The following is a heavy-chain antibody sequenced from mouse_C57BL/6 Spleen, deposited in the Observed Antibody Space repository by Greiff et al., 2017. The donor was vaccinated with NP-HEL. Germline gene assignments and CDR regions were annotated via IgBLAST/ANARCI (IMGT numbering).Heavy chain of an antibody. CDR1: GYTFTSYW. D-gene: IGHD3-2*02. CDR3: ARSLGQLRLPYFDY. Sequence: VQLQQSGAELAKPGASVKLSCKASGYTFTSYWMHWVKQRPGQGLELIGYINPSSGYTKSNQKFKDKATLTADKSSSAADMQLSSLTYEDSSVYYCARSLGQLRLPYFDYWGQGTTLTVSS. V-gene: IGHV1-7*01. J-gene: IGHJ2*01. CDR2: INPSSGYT.